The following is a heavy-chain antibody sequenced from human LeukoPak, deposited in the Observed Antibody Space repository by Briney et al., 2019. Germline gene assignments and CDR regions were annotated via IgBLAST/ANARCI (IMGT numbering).Heavy chain of an antibody. CDR3: ARVERGYSYGYFDY. CDR1: GYTFTSYG. CDR2: ISAYNGNT. D-gene: IGHD5-18*01. V-gene: IGHV1-18*01. J-gene: IGHJ4*02. Sequence: GASVKVSCKASGYTFTSYGISWVRQAPGQGLEWMGWISAYNGNTNYAQKLQGRVTMTTDTSTSTAYMELRSLRSDDTAVYYCARVERGYSYGYFDYWGQGTLVTVSS.